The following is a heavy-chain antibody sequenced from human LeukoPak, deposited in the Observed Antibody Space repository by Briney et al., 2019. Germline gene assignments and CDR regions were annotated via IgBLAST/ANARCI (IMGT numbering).Heavy chain of an antibody. J-gene: IGHJ6*03. V-gene: IGHV3-11*04. D-gene: IGHD6-6*01. CDR1: GFTFSDYY. CDR3: ARDSSSLMYYYYMDV. CDR2: IRYDGSNK. Sequence: GGSLRLSCAASGFTFSDYYMSWIRQAPGKGLEWVAFIRYDGSNKYYADSVKGRFTISRDNAKNSLYLQMNSLRAEDTAVYYCARDSSSLMYYYYMDVWGKGTTVTVSS.